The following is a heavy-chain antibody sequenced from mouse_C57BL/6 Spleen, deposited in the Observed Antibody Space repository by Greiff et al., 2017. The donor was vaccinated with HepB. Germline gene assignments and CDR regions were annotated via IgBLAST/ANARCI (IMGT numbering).Heavy chain of an antibody. CDR3: ARRAYGSDWYFDV. V-gene: IGHV5-16*01. J-gene: IGHJ1*03. D-gene: IGHD1-1*01. Sequence: DVKLVESEGGLVQPGSSMKLSCTASGFTFSDYYMAWVRQVPEKGLEWVANINYDGSSTYYLDSLKSRFIISRDNAKNILYLQMSSLKSEDTATYYCARRAYGSDWYFDVWGTGTTVTVSS. CDR1: GFTFSDYY. CDR2: INYDGSST.